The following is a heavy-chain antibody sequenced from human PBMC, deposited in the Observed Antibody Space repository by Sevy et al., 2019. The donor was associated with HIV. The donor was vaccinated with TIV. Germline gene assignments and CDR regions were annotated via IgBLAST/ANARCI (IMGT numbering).Heavy chain of an antibody. CDR3: ARAPVTRKAWFDP. V-gene: IGHV4-61*01. CDR1: GGSVSSANNY. Sequence: SETLSLTCSVFGGSVSSANNYWSWIRQSPGVGLEWIGYIYYTGATDYNPSLESRVTMSIDTSNNQFSLQLSSVTPADTAIYYCARAPVTRKAWFDPWGQGTPVTVSS. CDR2: IYYTGAT. D-gene: IGHD4-17*01. J-gene: IGHJ5*02.